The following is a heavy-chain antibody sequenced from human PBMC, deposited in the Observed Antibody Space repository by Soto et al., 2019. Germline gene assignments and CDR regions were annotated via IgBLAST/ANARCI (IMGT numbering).Heavy chain of an antibody. CDR1: GYTFTTYS. V-gene: IGHV1-18*01. CDR2: ISAHNGTT. D-gene: IGHD1-1*01. CDR3: ARGRYGDY. Sequence: QVHLVQSGAEVKKPGASVKVSCKGSGYTFTTYSITWVRQAPGQGLEWMGWISAHNGTTNYGQKLQGRVTVTRDTSTSTAYMELRSLRSDDTAVYYCARGRYGDYWGQGALVTVSS. J-gene: IGHJ4*02.